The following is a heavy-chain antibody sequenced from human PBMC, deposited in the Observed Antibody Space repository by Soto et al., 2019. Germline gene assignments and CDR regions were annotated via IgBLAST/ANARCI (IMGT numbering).Heavy chain of an antibody. D-gene: IGHD5-12*01. CDR1: GFTFTTYT. CDR3: AKNSAATIRVGYDY. J-gene: IGHJ4*02. Sequence: EVQLLESGGGLVQPGGSLRLSCAASGFTFTTYTMSWVRQAPGKGLEWVSAITGSGASTYYADSVKGRFTISRDNSKNTLYLQMNSPRAEDTAVYYCAKNSAATIRVGYDYWGQGTLVTVSS. V-gene: IGHV3-23*01. CDR2: ITGSGAST.